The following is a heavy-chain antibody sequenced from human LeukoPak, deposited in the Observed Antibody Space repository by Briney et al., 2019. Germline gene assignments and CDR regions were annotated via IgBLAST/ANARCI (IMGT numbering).Heavy chain of an antibody. V-gene: IGHV3-23*01. D-gene: IGHD5-12*01. CDR2: ISGSAGST. CDR1: GFTFSGYA. J-gene: IGHJ4*02. CDR3: AKGKSGYSGHTIFSY. Sequence: GGSLRLSCAASGFTFSGYAMSWVRQAPGKGLEWVSAISGSAGSTYYADSVKGRFTISRDNSKNTLSLQMNSLRVEDTAVYYCAKGKSGYSGHTIFSYWGQGTLVTVSS.